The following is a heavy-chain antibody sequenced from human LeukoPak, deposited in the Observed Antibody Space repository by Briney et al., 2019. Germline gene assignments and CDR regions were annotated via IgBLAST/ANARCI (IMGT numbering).Heavy chain of an antibody. J-gene: IGHJ4*02. D-gene: IGHD6-13*01. CDR3: ALRSSSWPSTPTDY. CDR2: ISGSGGST. Sequence: GGSLRLSCAASGFTFSSYAMSWVRQAPGKGLEWVSAISGSGGSTYYADSVKGRFTISRDNSKNTLYLQMNSLRAEDTAVYYCALRSSSWPSTPTDYWGQGTLVTVSS. CDR1: GFTFSSYA. V-gene: IGHV3-23*01.